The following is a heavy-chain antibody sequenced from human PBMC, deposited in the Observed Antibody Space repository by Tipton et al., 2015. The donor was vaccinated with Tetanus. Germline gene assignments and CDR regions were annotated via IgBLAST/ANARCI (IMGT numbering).Heavy chain of an antibody. CDR1: GASIRSGGYF. J-gene: IGHJ5*02. Sequence: TLSLTYSVSGASIRSGGYFWNWVRQHPGKGLEWIGYIYYSGTTHYNPSLKSRVTISIDRSKNQLSLKLTSVTAADTAVYYCARATSTGPAYNWFDPWGQGTLVTVSS. V-gene: IGHV4-31*03. D-gene: IGHD2-8*02. CDR3: ARATSTGPAYNWFDP. CDR2: IYYSGTT.